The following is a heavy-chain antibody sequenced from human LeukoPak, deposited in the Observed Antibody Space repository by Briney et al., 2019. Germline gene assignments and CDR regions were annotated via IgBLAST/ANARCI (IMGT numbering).Heavy chain of an antibody. CDR2: IYYDGTNK. J-gene: IGHJ3*02. D-gene: IGHD5-18*01. CDR1: GFTFSDYG. Sequence: GGSLRLSCAASGFTFSDYGMHWVRQAPGKGLEWVAVIYYDGTNKYYTDSVKGRFTISRDNSKNTMSLQMNSLRAEDTAVYYCARDGAGYSYGPDTFDIWGHGTMVTVSS. V-gene: IGHV3-33*01. CDR3: ARDGAGYSYGPDTFDI.